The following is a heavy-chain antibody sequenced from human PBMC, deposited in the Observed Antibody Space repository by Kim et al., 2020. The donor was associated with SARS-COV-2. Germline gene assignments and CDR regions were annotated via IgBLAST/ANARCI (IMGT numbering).Heavy chain of an antibody. Sequence: KGQFTLSRDNSKNTLYLQMNSLRAEDTAVYYCARDLGTMLVVVRGYFDYWGQGTLVTVSS. CDR3: ARDLGTMLVVVRGYFDY. J-gene: IGHJ4*02. D-gene: IGHD3-22*01. V-gene: IGHV3-30*01.